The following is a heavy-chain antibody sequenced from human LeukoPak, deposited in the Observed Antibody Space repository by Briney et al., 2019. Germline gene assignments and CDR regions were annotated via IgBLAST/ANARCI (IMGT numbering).Heavy chain of an antibody. Sequence: GGSLRLSCAASGFTFSNYWMSWVRQAPGKGLEWVANIKFDGSDKFYVDSVKGRFTISRDNAKNLLYLQMNSLRAEDTAVYYCARSHYYYYMDVWGKGTTVTVSS. CDR2: IKFDGSDK. CDR3: ARSHYYYYMDV. CDR1: GFTFSNYW. J-gene: IGHJ6*03. V-gene: IGHV3-7*01.